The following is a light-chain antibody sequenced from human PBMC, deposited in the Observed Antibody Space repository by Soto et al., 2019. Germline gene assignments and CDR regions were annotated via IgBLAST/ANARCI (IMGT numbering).Light chain of an antibody. Sequence: QSALTQPASVSGSPGQSITISCTGTSSDVGGYNYVSWYQQHPGKSPKLMIYEVSNRPSGVSNRFSGSKSGNTACLTISGLQAEDEADYYCSSYPSSSTRVFGGGTKLTVL. CDR1: SSDVGGYNY. V-gene: IGLV2-14*01. J-gene: IGLJ3*02. CDR2: EVS. CDR3: SSYPSSSTRV.